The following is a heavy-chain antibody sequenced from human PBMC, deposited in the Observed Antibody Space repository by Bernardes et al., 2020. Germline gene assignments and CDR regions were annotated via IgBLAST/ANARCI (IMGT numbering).Heavy chain of an antibody. Sequence: SETLSLTCTVSGDSISSYYWSWIRQPPGKGLEWIGYIYYSGSTQYNPSLKSRVTMSVDSSKNHFSLRLNSVTAADTAVYYCARGPYCSSTNCYLRAFHIWGQGTMVTVSS. CDR1: GDSISSYY. CDR3: ARGPYCSSTNCYLRAFHI. D-gene: IGHD2-2*01. J-gene: IGHJ3*02. CDR2: IYYSGST. V-gene: IGHV4-59*01.